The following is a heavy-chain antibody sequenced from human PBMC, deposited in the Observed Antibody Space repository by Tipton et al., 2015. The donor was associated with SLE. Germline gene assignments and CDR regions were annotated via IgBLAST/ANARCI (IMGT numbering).Heavy chain of an antibody. Sequence: TLSLTCAVYGGSFSGYYWSWIRQPPGKGLEWIGYIYYSGSTNYNPSLKSRVTISVDTSKNQFSLKLSSVTAADTAVYYCARQRTGTFYYWGQGTLVTVSS. V-gene: IGHV4-59*08. CDR1: GGSFSGYY. CDR3: ARQRTGTFYY. D-gene: IGHD1-1*01. J-gene: IGHJ4*02. CDR2: IYYSGST.